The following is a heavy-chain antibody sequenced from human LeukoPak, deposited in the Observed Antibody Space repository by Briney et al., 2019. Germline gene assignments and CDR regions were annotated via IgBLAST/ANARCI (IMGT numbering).Heavy chain of an antibody. D-gene: IGHD5-18*01. J-gene: IGHJ6*03. CDR2: TYYRSKWYN. Sequence: SQTLSLTCAISGGSVSRNTAGWNWVRQSPSRGLEWLGRTYYRSKWYNDYAVSVKSRITINPDTSKNQFSLQLNSVTPEDTAVYYCARDVEYSYGPLVYYYYYYMDVWGKGTTVTVSS. CDR1: GGSVSRNTAG. CDR3: ARDVEYSYGPLVYYYYYYMDV. V-gene: IGHV6-1*01.